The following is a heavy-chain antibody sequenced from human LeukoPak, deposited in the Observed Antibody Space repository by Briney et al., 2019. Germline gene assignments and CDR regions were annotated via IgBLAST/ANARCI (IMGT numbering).Heavy chain of an antibody. V-gene: IGHV3-74*01. CDR3: VRGNDYGDYLDY. J-gene: IGHJ4*02. CDR1: GFTVSSNS. D-gene: IGHD4-17*01. Sequence: GGSLRLSCTVSGFTVSSNSMSWVRQAPGKGLVWVSRINDGGSSTSYADSVKGRFTISRDDAKNTLYLQVNSLRAEDTAVYYCVRGNDYGDYLDYWGQGTLVTVSP. CDR2: INDGGSST.